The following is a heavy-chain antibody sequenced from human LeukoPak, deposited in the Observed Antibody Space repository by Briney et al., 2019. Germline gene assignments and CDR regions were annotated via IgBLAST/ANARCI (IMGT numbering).Heavy chain of an antibody. CDR1: GGSVSSGLYY. CDR2: IYYSGST. D-gene: IGHD5-18*01. V-gene: IGHV4-31*03. J-gene: IGHJ6*02. CDR3: ARDTAMAPQAYYYYYGMDV. Sequence: SETLSLTCTVSGGSVSSGLYYWSWIRQHPGKGLEWIGYIYYSGSTYYDPSPKSRVTISVDTSKNQFSLKLSSVTAADTAVYYCARDTAMAPQAYYYYYGMDVWGQGTTVTVSS.